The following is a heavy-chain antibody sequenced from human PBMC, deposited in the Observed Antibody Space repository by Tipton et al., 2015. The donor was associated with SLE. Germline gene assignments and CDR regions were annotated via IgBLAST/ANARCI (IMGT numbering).Heavy chain of an antibody. D-gene: IGHD3/OR15-3a*01. J-gene: IGHJ4*01. V-gene: IGHV4-59*01. CDR3: AGLDWGYFDY. CDR1: GDSISSYY. CDR2: IYHTGST. Sequence: TLSLTCTVSGDSISSYYWSWIRQPPGKGLEWIGYIYHTGSTNYNPSLKSRVTISVDTSKNQFSLKLSSVTAADTAVYYCAGLDWGYFDYWGQGTLVTVSS.